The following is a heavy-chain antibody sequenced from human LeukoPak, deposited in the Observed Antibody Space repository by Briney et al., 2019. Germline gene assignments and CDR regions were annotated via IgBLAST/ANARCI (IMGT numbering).Heavy chain of an antibody. CDR1: GFTFGDYA. CDR2: IRSKTYGGAT. V-gene: IGHV3-49*04. Sequence: GGSLRLSCTTSGFTFGDYAMSWVRQAPGKGLEWVGFIRSKTYGGATEYAASVKGRFTISRDDSKSIAYLQMNSLKTEDTAVYYCTRGLYFGSGSFYNSPIDGGQGTLVTVSS. CDR3: TRGLYFGSGSFYNSPID. D-gene: IGHD3-10*01. J-gene: IGHJ4*02.